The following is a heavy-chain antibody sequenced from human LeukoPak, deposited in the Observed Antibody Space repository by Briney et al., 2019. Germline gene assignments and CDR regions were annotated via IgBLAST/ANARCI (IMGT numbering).Heavy chain of an antibody. J-gene: IGHJ5*02. CDR3: ARAWGGAEYVWRTYRCGWFDP. Sequence: GGSLRLSCAASGFTFSSYAMSWVRQAPGRGLEWVSGISIGGGDKYYADSVKVRFTISRDNSKNTLYLQLNTLKAEDKAVYYCARAWGGAEYVWRTYRCGWFDPWGQGTLVTVSS. CDR1: GFTFSSYA. D-gene: IGHD3-16*02. CDR2: ISIGGGDK. V-gene: IGHV3-23*01.